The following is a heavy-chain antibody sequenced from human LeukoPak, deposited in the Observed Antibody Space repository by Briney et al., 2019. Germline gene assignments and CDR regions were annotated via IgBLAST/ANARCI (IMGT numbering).Heavy chain of an antibody. CDR1: GYTFNSHP. V-gene: IGHV1-3*01. CDR2: INADNGNT. Sequence: ASVKVSCKASGYTFNSHPMHRVRQAPGQRLEWMGWINADNGNTRYSQKLQGRVTITRDTSANTAYMELSGLRSDDTAVYYCAREAGTNWIFGEYFPFWGQGTLVTVSA. CDR3: AREAGTNWIFGEYFPF. J-gene: IGHJ1*01. D-gene: IGHD1-1*01.